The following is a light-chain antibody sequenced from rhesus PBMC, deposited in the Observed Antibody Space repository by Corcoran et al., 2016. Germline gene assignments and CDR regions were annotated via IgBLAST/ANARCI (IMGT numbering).Light chain of an antibody. Sequence: DIQLTQSPSSLSASVGDRVPITCRASQGISSYLAWYQQKLGKAPKLLFFDASSLQSGVPSRFSGSGSGIEFTRNIIRLQPEYCATYDCQQRNTFPFTFGPGTKLDIK. CDR3: QQRNTFPFT. CDR2: DAS. V-gene: IGKV1-38*01. CDR1: QGISSY. J-gene: IGKJ3*01.